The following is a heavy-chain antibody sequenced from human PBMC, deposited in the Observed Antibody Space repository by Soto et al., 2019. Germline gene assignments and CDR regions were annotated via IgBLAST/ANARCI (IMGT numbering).Heavy chain of an antibody. V-gene: IGHV1-58*02. CDR3: AAGIVGATTGWYFDL. CDR2: IVVGSGNT. Sequence: QMQLVQSGPEVKKPGTSVKVSCKASGFTFTSSAMQWVRQARGQRLEWIGWIVVGSGNTNYAQKFQERVTITRDMSXXTASMELSSLRSEDTAVYYCAAGIVGATTGWYFDLWGRGTLVTVSS. CDR1: GFTFTSSA. J-gene: IGHJ2*01. D-gene: IGHD1-26*01.